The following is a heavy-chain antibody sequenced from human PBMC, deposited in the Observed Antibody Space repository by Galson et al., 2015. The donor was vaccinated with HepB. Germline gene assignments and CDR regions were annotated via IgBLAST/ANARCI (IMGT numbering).Heavy chain of an antibody. V-gene: IGHV3-64D*06. Sequence: SLRLSCAASGFTFSSYAMHWVRQAPGKGLEYVSAISSNGGSTYYADSVKGRFTISRDNSKNTLYLQMSSLRAEDTAVYYCVKDRRGSYPIDAFDIWGQGTMVTVSS. D-gene: IGHD1-26*01. CDR3: VKDRRGSYPIDAFDI. J-gene: IGHJ3*02. CDR2: ISSNGGST. CDR1: GFTFSSYA.